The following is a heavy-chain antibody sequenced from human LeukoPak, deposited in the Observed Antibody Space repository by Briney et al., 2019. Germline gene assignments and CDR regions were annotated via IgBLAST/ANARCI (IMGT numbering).Heavy chain of an antibody. V-gene: IGHV3-7*01. Sequence: GGSLRLSCVSSGFTFSNYWMKWVRQAPGKGLEWVASINEDGSGKFSVGSVKDRITISRDNTRNSLNLQINSLTVEDTAIYYCARDDGGVWGTGTTVTVFS. CDR2: INEDGSGK. J-gene: IGHJ6*04. CDR3: ARDDGGV. CDR1: GFTFSNYW.